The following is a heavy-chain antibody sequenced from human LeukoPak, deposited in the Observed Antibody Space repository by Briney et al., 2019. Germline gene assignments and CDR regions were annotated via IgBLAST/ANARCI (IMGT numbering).Heavy chain of an antibody. CDR3: ARLKFYDSTGYSPGHYMDV. V-gene: IGHV4-4*07. Sequence: PSETLSLTCTVSSGPIYSYYWSWIRQPAGKGVEWIGRLYPSVGTNYNPSLKSRVTMSVDTSKNQFALKLSAVTAADTAVYFCARLKFYDSTGYSPGHYMDVWGKGITVTVSS. J-gene: IGHJ6*03. CDR2: LYPSVGT. D-gene: IGHD3-22*01. CDR1: SGPIYSYY.